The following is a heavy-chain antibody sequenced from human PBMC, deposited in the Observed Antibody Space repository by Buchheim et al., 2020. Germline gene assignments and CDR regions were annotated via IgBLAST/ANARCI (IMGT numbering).Heavy chain of an antibody. D-gene: IGHD2-2*01. Sequence: QVQLVQSGAEVKKPGSSVKVSCKASGGTFSSYAISWVRQAPGQGLEWMGGIIPIFGTANYAQKFQGRVTITADESTSTAYMELSSLRSEDTAVHYCASLNIVVVPAAMKGPHYYYYYGMDVWGQGTT. CDR2: IIPIFGTA. CDR3: ASLNIVVVPAAMKGPHYYYYYGMDV. CDR1: GGTFSSYA. J-gene: IGHJ6*02. V-gene: IGHV1-69*01.